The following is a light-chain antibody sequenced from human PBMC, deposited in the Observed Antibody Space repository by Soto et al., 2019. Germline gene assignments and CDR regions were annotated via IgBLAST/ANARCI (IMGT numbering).Light chain of an antibody. CDR1: SSNIGNNY. Sequence: QSVVTQPPSVSAAPGRKVTISCSGSSSNIGNNYVSWYQHLPGTAPKLLIYENNKRPSGIPDRFSGSKSGTSATLGITGLQTGDEADYYCGTWDGSLSPSYVFGTGTKVTVL. CDR3: GTWDGSLSPSYV. V-gene: IGLV1-51*02. CDR2: ENN. J-gene: IGLJ1*01.